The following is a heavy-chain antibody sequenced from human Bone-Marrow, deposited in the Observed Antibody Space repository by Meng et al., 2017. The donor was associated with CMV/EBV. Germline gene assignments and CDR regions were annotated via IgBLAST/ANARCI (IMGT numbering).Heavy chain of an antibody. J-gene: IGHJ4*02. CDR2: LEGADGNGTA. Sequence: SGIRCSPGWMRWVRQGPGMGLEWVGGLEGADGNGTAECDTPVEGRFTISRDDSKNMLYLQMSRMKTEDTAVYYYVWLSQERTLGFWGQGTLVTVSS. CDR3: VWLSQERTLGF. D-gene: IGHD6-19*01. CDR1: GIRCSPGW. V-gene: IGHV3-15*04.